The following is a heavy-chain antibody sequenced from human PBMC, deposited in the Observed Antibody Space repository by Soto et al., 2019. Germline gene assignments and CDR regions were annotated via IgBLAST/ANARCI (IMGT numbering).Heavy chain of an antibody. J-gene: IGHJ4*02. V-gene: IGHV3-74*01. CDR2: INSDGSST. CDR3: ESPATNQPFHG. Sequence: GWSLRLSCAASGFTFRSHWMHWVRQAPGKGLVWVSRINSDGSSTIYADSVKGRFTISRDNAKNTLYLQMNSLRVEDTAVYFCESPATNQPFHGCGRGTRVTVSS. CDR1: GFTFRSHW. D-gene: IGHD6-25*01.